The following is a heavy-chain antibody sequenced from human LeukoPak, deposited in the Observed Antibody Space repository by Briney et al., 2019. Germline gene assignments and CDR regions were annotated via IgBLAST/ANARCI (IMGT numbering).Heavy chain of an antibody. V-gene: IGHV5-51*01. CDR1: GYNFTDYW. D-gene: IGHD2-15*01. CDR2: IYPGDSDT. J-gene: IGHJ6*02. Sequence: GESLKISCKGFGYNFTDYWIGWVRQMPGKGLEWMGIIYPGDSDTRYSPSFQGQVTISADKSISTAYLQWISLKASDTAMYYCARELGYCRGGACYSGMDVWGHGTTVTVSS. CDR3: ARELGYCRGGACYSGMDV.